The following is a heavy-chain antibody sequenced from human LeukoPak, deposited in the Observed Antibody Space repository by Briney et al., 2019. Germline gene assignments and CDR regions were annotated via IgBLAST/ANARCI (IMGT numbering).Heavy chain of an antibody. V-gene: IGHV5-51*01. CDR3: ARQPGAGWFDP. CDR2: INPGDSDT. CDR1: GFSFTSSW. Sequence: GGSLRLSCAASGFSFTSSWIGWARQVPGKGLEWMAIINPGDSDTRYSPSFQGQVTISADKSISTVYLQWGSLKASDTAMYYCARQPGAGWFDPWGQGTLVTVSS. J-gene: IGHJ5*02. D-gene: IGHD3-10*01.